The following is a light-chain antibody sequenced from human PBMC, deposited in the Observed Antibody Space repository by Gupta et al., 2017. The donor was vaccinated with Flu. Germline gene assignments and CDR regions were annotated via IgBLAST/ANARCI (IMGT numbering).Light chain of an antibody. Sequence: SYVLTQPPSVSVAPAQTARIIRGGNNNGSKGVHWYQQKPGQAPVLVVYDDSDRPSGIPERFSGSNSGNTATLTISRVEAGDEADYYCQVWDSSSEPWVFGGGTKLTVL. CDR3: QVWDSSSEPWV. V-gene: IGLV3-21*02. CDR1: NNGSKG. J-gene: IGLJ3*02. CDR2: DDS.